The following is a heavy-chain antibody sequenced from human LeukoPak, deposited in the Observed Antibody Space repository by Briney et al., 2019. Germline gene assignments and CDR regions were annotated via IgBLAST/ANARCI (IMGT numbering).Heavy chain of an antibody. CDR3: ARSLGDD. J-gene: IGHJ4*02. D-gene: IGHD3-16*01. V-gene: IGHV3-7*01. CDR1: GLTFSTYW. CDR2: INQNGREK. Sequence: GGYLRLSCEASGLTFSTYWMTWVRQAPGKGLEWVASINQNGREKYYVDSVKGRFTISRDNAKDSLYLQMNSLRDEDTAVYYCARSLGDDWGQGTLVTVSS.